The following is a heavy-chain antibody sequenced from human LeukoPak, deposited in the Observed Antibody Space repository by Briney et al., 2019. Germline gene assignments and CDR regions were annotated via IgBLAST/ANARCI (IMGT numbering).Heavy chain of an antibody. CDR2: MNPNSGNT. J-gene: IGHJ5*02. CDR1: GYTFANYE. CDR3: ARVGVDCSSTSCYSGGYNWFDP. D-gene: IGHD2-2*01. V-gene: IGHV1-8*01. Sequence: ASVKVSCKASGYTFANYEINWVRQGTGQGLEWLGWMNPNSGNTGYAQKFQDRVAITRNTSISTAYMELSSLRSEDTAVYYCARVGVDCSSTSCYSGGYNWFDPWGQGTLVTVSS.